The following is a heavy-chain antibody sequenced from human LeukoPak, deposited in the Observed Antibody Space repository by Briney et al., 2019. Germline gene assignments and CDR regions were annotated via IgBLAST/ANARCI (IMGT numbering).Heavy chain of an antibody. CDR3: ARASDPWLQLT. CDR2: IKEDGSEK. V-gene: IGHV3-7*05. J-gene: IGHJ5*02. D-gene: IGHD5-24*01. Sequence: GGSLRLSCVDSGFTFSVFWMGWVRQAPGKGLEWVATIKEDGSEKYYVDSVKGRFTISRDNAKNSLYLQMSSLRGEDTAVYYCARASDPWLQLTWGQGTLVTVSS. CDR1: GFTFSVFW.